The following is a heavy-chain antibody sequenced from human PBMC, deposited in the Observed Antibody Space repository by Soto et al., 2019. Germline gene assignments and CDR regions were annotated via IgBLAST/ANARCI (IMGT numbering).Heavy chain of an antibody. J-gene: IGHJ5*02. V-gene: IGHV1-2*02. D-gene: IGHD6-13*01. Sequence: ASVKVSCKASGYTFTGYYMHWVRQAPGQGPEWMGWINPNSGGTNYAQKFQGRVTMTRDTSISTAYMELSRLRSDDTAVYYCARDQESSSWYNWFDPWGQGTLVTVSS. CDR3: ARDQESSSWYNWFDP. CDR1: GYTFTGYY. CDR2: INPNSGGT.